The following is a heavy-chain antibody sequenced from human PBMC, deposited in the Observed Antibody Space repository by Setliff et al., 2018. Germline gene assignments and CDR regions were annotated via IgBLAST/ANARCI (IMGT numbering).Heavy chain of an antibody. D-gene: IGHD3-10*01. V-gene: IGHV4-38-2*01. CDR3: ARQSGSGTYQWTFDS. CDR2: LYRTANT. J-gene: IGHJ4*02. CDR1: GHPIDSDSY. Sequence: SETLSLTCAVSGHPIDSDSYWGWIRQSPGKGLEWIGSLYRTANTYYNPAVRSRVTISPDTSKNQFSLKLTSVTAADTAVYYCARQSGSGTYQWTFDSWGQGTLVTVSS.